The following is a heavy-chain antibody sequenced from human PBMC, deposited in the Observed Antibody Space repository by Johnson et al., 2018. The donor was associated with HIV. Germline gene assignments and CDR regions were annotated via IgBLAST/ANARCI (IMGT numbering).Heavy chain of an antibody. CDR3: AKDEEGYSSAWSAGTAFDI. V-gene: IGHV3-30-3*01. J-gene: IGHJ3*02. Sequence: QVQLVESGGGLVQPGRSLRLSCAASGFTFSSYAMHWVRQAPGKGLEWVAVISYYGSNKYYADSVKGRFTISRDNSKNTLYLQMNSLRAEDTAIYYCAKDEEGYSSAWSAGTAFDIWGQGTMVTVSS. CDR1: GFTFSSYA. D-gene: IGHD6-13*01. CDR2: ISYYGSNK.